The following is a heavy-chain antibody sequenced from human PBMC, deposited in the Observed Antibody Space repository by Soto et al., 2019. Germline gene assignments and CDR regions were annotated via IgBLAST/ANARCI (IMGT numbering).Heavy chain of an antibody. CDR1: GYVFTGYY. CDR2: INPISGDT. Sequence: QVQLVQSGAEVKKPGASVKVSCKSSGYVFTGYYMHWVRQAPGQGLEWLGWINPISGDTKYAQKFQGWVTMTRDTSSNTVYMELTRLRSDDTAVYYCARDYGAAAGTSLNWFDTWGQGTLVTVSS. V-gene: IGHV1-2*04. CDR3: ARDYGAAAGTSLNWFDT. D-gene: IGHD6-13*01. J-gene: IGHJ5*02.